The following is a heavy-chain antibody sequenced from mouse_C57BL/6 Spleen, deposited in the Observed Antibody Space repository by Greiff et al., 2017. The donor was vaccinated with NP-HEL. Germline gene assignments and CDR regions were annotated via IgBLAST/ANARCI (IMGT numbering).Heavy chain of an antibody. Sequence: QVQLQQSGAELVRPGASVTLSCKASGYTFTDYEMHWVKQTPVHGLEWIGAIDPETGGTAYNQKFKGKAILTADKSSSTAYMGLRSLTSEDSAVYYCTRGDYYGSLWYFDVWGTGTTVTVSS. V-gene: IGHV1-15*01. D-gene: IGHD1-1*01. CDR1: GYTFTDYE. J-gene: IGHJ1*03. CDR2: IDPETGGT. CDR3: TRGDYYGSLWYFDV.